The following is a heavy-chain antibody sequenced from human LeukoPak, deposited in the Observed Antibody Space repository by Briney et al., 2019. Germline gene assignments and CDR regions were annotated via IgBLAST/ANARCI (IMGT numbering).Heavy chain of an antibody. Sequence: PSETLSLTCTVSGVSISSSSYYWGWIRQPPGKGLEWIGSIYYSGSTYSNPSLKSRVTISVDTSKDQFSLKLSSVTAADTSVYYCARLPSGYASNRTLAPFDIWGQGTMVTVSS. CDR3: ARLPSGYASNRTLAPFDI. CDR1: GVSISSSSYY. CDR2: IYYSGST. J-gene: IGHJ3*02. D-gene: IGHD6-13*01. V-gene: IGHV4-39*01.